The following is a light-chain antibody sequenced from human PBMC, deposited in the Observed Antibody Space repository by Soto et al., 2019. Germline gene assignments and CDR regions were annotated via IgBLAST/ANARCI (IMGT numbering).Light chain of an antibody. CDR2: DAS. CDR1: QSVNNY. J-gene: IGKJ2*01. CDR3: QQRTTWRPGMYT. Sequence: EIVLTQSPATLSLSPGERATLSCRASQSVNNYLAWYQQKPGQAPRLLIYDASNRATGIPARFSGSGSGTDFTLTISSLEPEDFAVYYCQQRTTWRPGMYTFGQGTKLEIK. V-gene: IGKV3-11*01.